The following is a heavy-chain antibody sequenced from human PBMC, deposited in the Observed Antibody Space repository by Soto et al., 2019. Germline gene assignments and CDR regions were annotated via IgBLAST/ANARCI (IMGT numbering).Heavy chain of an antibody. V-gene: IGHV3-33*01. CDR3: ARDFGLGYCISGGCYSGGY. CDR2: IWYDGSNK. D-gene: IGHD2-15*01. Sequence: QVQLVESGGGVVQPGRSLRLSCAASGFTFSSYGMHWVRQAPGKGLEWVAVIWYDGSNKYYADSVKGRFTISRDNSKNTLYLQMNSLRVEDTAVYYCARDFGLGYCISGGCYSGGYWGQGTRVTVSS. CDR1: GFTFSSYG. J-gene: IGHJ4*02.